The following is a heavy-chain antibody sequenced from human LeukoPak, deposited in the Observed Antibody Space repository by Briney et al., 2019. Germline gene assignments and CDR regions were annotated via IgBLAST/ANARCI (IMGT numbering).Heavy chain of an antibody. CDR3: AGGLRVSHPILYYYYYYMDV. Sequence: SETLSLTCAVYGGSFSGDYWSWIRQPPGKGLEWMGEINHSGSTNYNPSLKSRVTISVDTSKNQFSLKLSSVTGADTAVYYCAGGLRVSHPILYYYYYYMDVWGKGTTVTVSS. V-gene: IGHV4-34*01. CDR2: INHSGST. D-gene: IGHD3-3*02. J-gene: IGHJ6*03. CDR1: GGSFSGDY.